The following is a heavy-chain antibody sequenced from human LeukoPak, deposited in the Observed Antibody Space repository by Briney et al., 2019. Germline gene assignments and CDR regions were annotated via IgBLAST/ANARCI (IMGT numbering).Heavy chain of an antibody. Sequence: GGYLRLSCAASGFTFSSYSMNWVRQAPGKGLEWVSSISSSSSYIYYADSVKGRFTISRDNAKNSLYLQMNSLRAEDTAVYYCARSSSSWYYFDYWGQGTLVTVSS. CDR1: GFTFSSYS. CDR2: ISSSSSYI. V-gene: IGHV3-21*01. D-gene: IGHD6-13*01. J-gene: IGHJ4*02. CDR3: ARSSSSWYYFDY.